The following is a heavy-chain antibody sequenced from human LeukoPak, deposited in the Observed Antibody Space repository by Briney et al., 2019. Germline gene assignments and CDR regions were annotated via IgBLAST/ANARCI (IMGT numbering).Heavy chain of an antibody. J-gene: IGHJ3*02. CDR2: ISSSSSTI. V-gene: IGHV3-48*01. Sequence: GGSLRLSCAASGFTFSSYSMKWVRQAPGKGLEWVSYISSSSSTIYYADSVKGRFTISRDNAKNSLYLQMNSLRAEDTAVYYCARGGTYDNEAFDIWGQGTMVTVSS. D-gene: IGHD1-26*01. CDR1: GFTFSSYS. CDR3: ARGGTYDNEAFDI.